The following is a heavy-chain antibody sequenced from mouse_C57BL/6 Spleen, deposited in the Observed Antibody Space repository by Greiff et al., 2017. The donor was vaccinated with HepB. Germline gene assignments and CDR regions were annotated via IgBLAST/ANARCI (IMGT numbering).Heavy chain of an antibody. V-gene: IGHV1-53*01. D-gene: IGHD4-1*01. Sequence: QVQLQQPGTELVKPGASVKLSCKASGYTFTSYWMHWVKQRPGQGLEWIGNINPSNGGTNYNEKFKSKATLTVDKSSSTAYMQRRSLTSEDSAVYYCARSASLGRAMDYWGQGTSVTVSS. CDR1: GYTFTSYW. J-gene: IGHJ4*01. CDR3: ARSASLGRAMDY. CDR2: INPSNGGT.